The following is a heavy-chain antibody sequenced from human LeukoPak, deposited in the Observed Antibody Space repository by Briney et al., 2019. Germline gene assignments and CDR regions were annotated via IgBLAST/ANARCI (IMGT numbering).Heavy chain of an antibody. Sequence: SETLSLTCTVSGGSISGSSYYWGWIRQPPGKGLEWIGSIFYSGSTYYNPSLKSRVTVSLDTSKNQFSLKLSSVTAADTAVYYCARGSGDYSGAFDYWGQGTLVTVSS. CDR3: ARGSGDYSGAFDY. CDR1: GGSISGSSYY. D-gene: IGHD4-17*01. CDR2: IFYSGST. V-gene: IGHV4-39*07. J-gene: IGHJ4*02.